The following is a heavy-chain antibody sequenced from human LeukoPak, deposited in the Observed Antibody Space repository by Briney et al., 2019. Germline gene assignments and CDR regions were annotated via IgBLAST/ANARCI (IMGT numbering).Heavy chain of an antibody. Sequence: PGGSLRLSCAASGFPFSNAWMSWVRQAPGKGLEWVGRIKSKTGGGKTDYAAPVQGRFSISRDDSENTLYLQMNGLNTEDTAVYYCSTVSPYYGSGTTSPDSWGQGTLVVVSS. CDR2: IKSKTGGGKT. CDR3: STVSPYYGSGTTSPDS. CDR1: GFPFSNAW. J-gene: IGHJ4*02. V-gene: IGHV3-15*01. D-gene: IGHD3-10*01.